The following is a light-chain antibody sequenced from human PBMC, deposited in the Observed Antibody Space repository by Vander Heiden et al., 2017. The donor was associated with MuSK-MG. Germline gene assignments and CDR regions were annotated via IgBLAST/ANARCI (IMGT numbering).Light chain of an antibody. CDR2: DAS. Sequence: DNQMTQSPSSLSASVGDRVTITCQASQDISNHLNWYQQKPGKAPKLLIYDASNLETGVPSRFSGSGSGTDFTFTISSLQPEDIATYYCQQDDNLPVTFGQGTRMEIK. CDR3: QQDDNLPVT. V-gene: IGKV1-33*01. CDR1: QDISNH. J-gene: IGKJ5*01.